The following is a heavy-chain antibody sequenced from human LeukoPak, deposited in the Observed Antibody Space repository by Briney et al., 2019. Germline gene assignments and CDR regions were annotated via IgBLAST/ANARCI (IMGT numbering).Heavy chain of an antibody. D-gene: IGHD4-23*01. CDR2: IYSSGST. J-gene: IGHJ4*02. CDR1: GGSINSYY. CDR3: ARGGKATVVTM. V-gene: IGHV4-4*07. Sequence: AETLSLTCTVSGGSINSYYWSWIRQPAGKGLEWIGRIYSSGSTNYNPSLKSRVSMSVDTSKNQFSLKLTSVTAADTAVYYCARGGKATVVTMWGQGILVTVSS.